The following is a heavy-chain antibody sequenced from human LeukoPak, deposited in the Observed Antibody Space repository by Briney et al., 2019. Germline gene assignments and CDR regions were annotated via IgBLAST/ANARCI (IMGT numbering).Heavy chain of an antibody. D-gene: IGHD1-26*01. CDR3: AGGSYGWFDP. J-gene: IGHJ5*02. V-gene: IGHV4-39*07. Sequence: TGGSLRLSCAASEFSVGSNYMTWVRQPPGKGLEWIGSIYYSGSTYYNPSLKSRVTISVDTSKNQFSLKLSSVTAADTAVYYCAGGSYGWFDPWGQGTLVTVSS. CDR1: EFSVGSNY. CDR2: IYYSGST.